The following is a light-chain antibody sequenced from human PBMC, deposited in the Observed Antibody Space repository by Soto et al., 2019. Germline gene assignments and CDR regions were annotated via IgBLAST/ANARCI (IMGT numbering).Light chain of an antibody. CDR1: QSISGW. V-gene: IGKV1-5*01. J-gene: IGKJ1*01. CDR2: DAS. CDR3: QQHYTYSWT. Sequence: DIQMTQSPSTLSASVGDRVTITCRASQSISGWLAWYQQKPGEATKLLIYDASTLESGVPSRFSGSGSETQFTLTISGLQPEDCSTYYCQQHYTYSWTFGQGTKVDIK.